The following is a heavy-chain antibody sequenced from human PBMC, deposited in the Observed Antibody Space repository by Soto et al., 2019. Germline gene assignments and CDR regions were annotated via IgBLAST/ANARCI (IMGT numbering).Heavy chain of an antibody. Sequence: LSLTCTVSGGSISSYYWSWIRQPPGKGLEWIGYIYYSGSTNYNPSLKSRVTISVDTSKNQFSLKLSSVTAADTAVYYCARDKYYSSTSPNWFDPWGQGTLVTVSS. V-gene: IGHV4-59*01. CDR3: ARDKYYSSTSPNWFDP. CDR1: GGSISSYY. D-gene: IGHD6-13*01. J-gene: IGHJ5*02. CDR2: IYYSGST.